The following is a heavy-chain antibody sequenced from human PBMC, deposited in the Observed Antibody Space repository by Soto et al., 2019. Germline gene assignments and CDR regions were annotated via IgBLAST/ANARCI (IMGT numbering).Heavy chain of an antibody. Sequence: PGGSLRLSCAASGFTFSTCSMNWVRQAPGKGLEWVSSISGSSRNMYYADSVKGRFTISRDNAKNSLYLQMNSLRAEDTAVYYCARDNGYDAATLDYWGQGTXVTVSS. CDR2: ISGSSRNM. CDR3: ARDNGYDAATLDY. D-gene: IGHD5-12*01. CDR1: GFTFSTCS. V-gene: IGHV3-21*01. J-gene: IGHJ4*02.